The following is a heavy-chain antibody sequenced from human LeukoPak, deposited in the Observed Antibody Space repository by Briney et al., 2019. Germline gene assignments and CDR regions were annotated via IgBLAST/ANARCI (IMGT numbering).Heavy chain of an antibody. J-gene: IGHJ6*02. CDR1: GFTFSSYAM. CDR2: IYHSGST. V-gene: IGHV4-4*02. Sequence: GSLRLSCAASGFTFSSYAMSWVRQPPGKGLEWIGEIYHSGSTNYNPSLRSRATISVDKSKNQFSLKLSSVTAADTAVYYCARVSVGGGGVPDGMDVWGQGTTVTVSS. CDR3: ARVSVGGGGVPDGMDV. D-gene: IGHD2-8*02.